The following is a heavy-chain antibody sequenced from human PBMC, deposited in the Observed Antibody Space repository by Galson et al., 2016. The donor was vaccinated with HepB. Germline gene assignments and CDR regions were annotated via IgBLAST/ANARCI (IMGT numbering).Heavy chain of an antibody. J-gene: IGHJ6*02. CDR3: VKGYGMDV. V-gene: IGHV3-48*01. CDR1: GFIFSVYN. Sequence: SLRLSCAASGFIFSVYNMNWARQAPGKGLEWIAWITSSSDTMYYADSVKGRFTISRDNAKNSLYLEMNSLRADDTALYYCVKGYGMDVWGQGTTVTVSS. CDR2: ITSSSDTM.